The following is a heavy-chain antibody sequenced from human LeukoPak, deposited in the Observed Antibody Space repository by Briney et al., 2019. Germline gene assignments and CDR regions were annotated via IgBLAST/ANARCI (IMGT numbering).Heavy chain of an antibody. D-gene: IGHD3-10*01. V-gene: IGHV4-59*01. CDR3: ARRSITMVRGVIITVAFDI. CDR2: INYSWST. CDR1: GGSIRSYY. Sequence: PSETLSLTCTVSGGSIRSYYWSCIRQPPGKGLECIGYINYSWSTNYNPSLKSRVAISVDTYKNQFSLKLSSVNAADTAVYYCARRSITMVRGVIITVAFDIWGQGTMVTVSS. J-gene: IGHJ3*02.